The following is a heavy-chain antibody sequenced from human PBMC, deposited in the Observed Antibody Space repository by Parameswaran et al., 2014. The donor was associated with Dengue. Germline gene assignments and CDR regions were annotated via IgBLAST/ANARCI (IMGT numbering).Heavy chain of an antibody. J-gene: IGHJ4*02. CDR3: ARSRGCIGVCYHGMCSGDRCYSGYYFDY. Sequence: VRQMPGKGLEWIGEIHHSGSTNYNPSLKSRVTMSVDKSKNQFSLRLTSVTAADTAVYYCARSRGCIGVCYHGMCSGDRCYSGYYFDYWGQGTLVTVSS. V-gene: IGHV4-4*02. D-gene: IGHD2-15*01. CDR2: IHHSGST.